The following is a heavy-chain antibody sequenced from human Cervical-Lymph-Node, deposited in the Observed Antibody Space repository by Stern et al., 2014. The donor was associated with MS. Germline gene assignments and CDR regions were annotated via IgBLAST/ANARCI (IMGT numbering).Heavy chain of an antibody. J-gene: IGHJ5*01. CDR2: PNPASGDT. D-gene: IGHD3-10*02. V-gene: IGHV1-2*02. CDR1: GYTFTDYW. Sequence: QLVQSGAEVKKPGASVTVSCKASGYTFTDYWLQWVRQAPDGGLEWMGWPNPASGDTVFAQKFQGRVAMTRDTSINTAYMELRSLGSDDTAVYYCARNYVPRAANWVDFWGQGTLVLVSS. CDR3: ARNYVPRAANWVDF.